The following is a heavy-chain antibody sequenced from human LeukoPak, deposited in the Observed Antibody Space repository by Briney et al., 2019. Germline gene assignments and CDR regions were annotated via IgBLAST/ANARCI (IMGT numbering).Heavy chain of an antibody. Sequence: SETLSLTCTVSGGSISSYYWSWIRQPPGKGLEWIGYIYYSGSTNYNPSLKSRVTISVDTSKNQFSLKLSSVTAADTAVYYCARSLYYFDYWGQGTLVTVSS. CDR1: GGSISSYY. J-gene: IGHJ4*02. CDR2: IYYSGST. CDR3: ARSLYYFDY. V-gene: IGHV4-59*08.